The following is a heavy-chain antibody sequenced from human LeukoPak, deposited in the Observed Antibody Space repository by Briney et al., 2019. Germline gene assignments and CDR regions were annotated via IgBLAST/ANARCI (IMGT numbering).Heavy chain of an antibody. V-gene: IGHV3-21*01. CDR1: GFTFSSYS. CDR3: ARDYYGSGSYYRNWFDP. J-gene: IGHJ5*02. CDR2: ISSSSSYI. D-gene: IGHD3-10*01. Sequence: GGSLRLSCAASGFTFSSYSMNWVRQAPGKGLEWVSSISSSSSYIYYAESMKGRFTISRDNAKNSLYLQMNSLRAEDTAVYYCARDYYGSGSYYRNWFDPWGQGTLVTVSS.